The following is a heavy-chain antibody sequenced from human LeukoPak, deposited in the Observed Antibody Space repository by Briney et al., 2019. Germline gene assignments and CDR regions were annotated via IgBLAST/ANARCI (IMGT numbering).Heavy chain of an antibody. CDR1: GFTFSTYA. Sequence: PGGSLRLSCAASGFTFSTYAINWVRQAPGKGLQWVSGISGGGDKAYYADSVNGRFAISRDNSKNTVSLQMSSLRAEDTALHYCVKDLALAGTGGGFDVWGQGTRVAVSS. J-gene: IGHJ3*01. D-gene: IGHD6-19*01. CDR2: ISGGGDKA. CDR3: VKDLALAGTGGGFDV. V-gene: IGHV3-23*01.